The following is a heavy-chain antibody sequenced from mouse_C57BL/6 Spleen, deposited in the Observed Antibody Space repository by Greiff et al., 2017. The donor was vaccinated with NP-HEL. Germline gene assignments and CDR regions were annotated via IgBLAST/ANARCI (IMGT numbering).Heavy chain of an antibody. CDR3: GIGYDSDWFAY. D-gene: IGHD2-4*01. J-gene: IGHJ3*01. CDR1: GYAFSSYW. CDR2: IYPGDGDT. V-gene: IGHV1-80*01. Sequence: QVQLQQSGAELVKPGASVKISCKASGYAFSSYWMNWVKQRPGKGLEWIGQIYPGDGDTNYNGKSKGKATLTADKSSSTAYMQLSSLTSEDSAVYFCGIGYDSDWFAYWGQGTLVTVSA.